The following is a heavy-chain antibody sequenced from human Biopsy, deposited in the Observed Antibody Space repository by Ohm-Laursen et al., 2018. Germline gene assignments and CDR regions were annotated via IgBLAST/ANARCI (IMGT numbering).Heavy chain of an antibody. CDR3: ARMMGRFMESEGFDP. CDR2: ISSSDAK. D-gene: IGHD3-3*01. Sequence: PTQTLTLTCTVSGFSLSDVRMGVSWIRQIPEKALEWLAHISSSDAKSFSPSLQSRLSISKDASRSHVVLTMTNMDPIDTATYFCARMMGRFMESEGFDPWGQGTLVTVSS. CDR1: GFSLSDVRMG. J-gene: IGHJ5*02. V-gene: IGHV2-26*01.